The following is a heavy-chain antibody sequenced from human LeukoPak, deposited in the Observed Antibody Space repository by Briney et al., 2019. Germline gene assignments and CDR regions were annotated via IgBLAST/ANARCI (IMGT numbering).Heavy chain of an antibody. CDR3: ARALRGGDWSAFDI. CDR1: GFTFDNYA. J-gene: IGHJ3*02. D-gene: IGHD2-21*01. CDR2: ITGTGGGT. V-gene: IGHV3-23*01. Sequence: GGSLRLSCAASGFTFDNYALSWVRQAPEQGLEWLSTITGTGGGTYYADSVKGRFTISRDNSKDTLYLQLNSLRAEDTAVYYCARALRGGDWSAFDIWGQGTMVTVSS.